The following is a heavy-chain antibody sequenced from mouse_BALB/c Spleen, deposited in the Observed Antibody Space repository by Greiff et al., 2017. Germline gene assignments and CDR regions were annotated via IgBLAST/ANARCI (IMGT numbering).Heavy chain of an antibody. CDR3: ARGDAMDY. Sequence: EVKLMESGPELVKPGASVKISCKASGYSFTGYYMHWVKQSHVKSLEWIGRINPYNGATSYNQNFKDKASLTVDKSSSTAYMELHSLTSEDSAVYYCARGDAMDYWGQGTSVTVSS. CDR1: GYSFTGYY. CDR2: INPYNGAT. V-gene: IGHV1-31*01. J-gene: IGHJ4*01.